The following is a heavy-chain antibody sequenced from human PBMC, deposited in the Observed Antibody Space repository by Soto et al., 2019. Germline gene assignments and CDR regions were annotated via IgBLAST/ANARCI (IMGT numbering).Heavy chain of an antibody. CDR1: GGSISSYY. Sequence: SETLSLTCTVSGGSISSYYWSWIRQPPGKGLEWIGYIYYSGSTNYNPSLKSRVTISVDTSKNQFSLKLSSVTAADTAVYYCASLRGYSGYDRGGYYYYGMDVWGQGTTVTVSS. D-gene: IGHD5-12*01. J-gene: IGHJ6*02. V-gene: IGHV4-59*08. CDR3: ASLRGYSGYDRGGYYYYGMDV. CDR2: IYYSGST.